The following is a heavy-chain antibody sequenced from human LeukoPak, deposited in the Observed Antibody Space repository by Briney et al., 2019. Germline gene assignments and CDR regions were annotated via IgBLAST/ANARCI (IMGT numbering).Heavy chain of an antibody. V-gene: IGHV3-48*03. CDR2: IRKSGSTI. CDR3: ARDIPPGGAIDY. D-gene: IGHD3-10*01. CDR1: GFTFSSYG. J-gene: IGHJ4*02. Sequence: GGSLRLSCAASGFTFSSYGMSWVRQAPGKGLEWVAYIRKSGSTIYYADSVKGRFTISRDNAKNSLYLQMNSLRAEDTAVYYCARDIPPGGAIDYWGQGTLVTVSS.